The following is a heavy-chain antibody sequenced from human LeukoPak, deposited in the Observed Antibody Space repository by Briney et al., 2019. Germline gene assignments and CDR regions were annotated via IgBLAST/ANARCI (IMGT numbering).Heavy chain of an antibody. J-gene: IGHJ4*02. CDR1: GFTFSKYA. Sequence: PGGSLRLSCAASGFTFSKYAMTWVCQAPGKGLEWVSAISSSTLKIYYADSVKGRFTIDRDNSKNTVYLQMNSLRPDDTAIYFCARQESRNYYYEGLDYWGQGNLVTVSS. CDR2: ISSSTLKI. V-gene: IGHV3-23*01. D-gene: IGHD3-22*01. CDR3: ARQESRNYYYEGLDY.